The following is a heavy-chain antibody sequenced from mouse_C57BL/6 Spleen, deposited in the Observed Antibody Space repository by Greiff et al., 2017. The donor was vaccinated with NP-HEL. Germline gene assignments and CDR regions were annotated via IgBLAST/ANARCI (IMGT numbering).Heavy chain of an antibody. D-gene: IGHD3-2*02. CDR3: ARHESSGYSAMDY. Sequence: EVQLQQSGPVLVKPGASVKMSCKASGYTFTDYYMNWVKQSHGKSLEWIGVINPYNGGTSYNQKFKGKATLTVDKSSSTAYMELNSLTSEDSAVYYCARHESSGYSAMDYWGQGTSVTVSS. V-gene: IGHV1-19*01. CDR2: INPYNGGT. CDR1: GYTFTDYY. J-gene: IGHJ4*01.